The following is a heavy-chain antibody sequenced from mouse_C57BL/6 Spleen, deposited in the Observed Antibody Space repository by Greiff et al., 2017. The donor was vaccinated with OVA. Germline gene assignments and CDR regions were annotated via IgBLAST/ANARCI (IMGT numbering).Heavy chain of an antibody. J-gene: IGHJ3*01. CDR1: GFTFSDYG. Sequence: EVKLVESGGGLVKPGGSLKLSCAASGFTFSDYGMHWVRQAPEKGLEWVAYISSGSSTIYYADTVKGRFTIARDNAKNTLFLQMTSLRSEDTAMYYCARRNSSGYDFAYWGQGTLVTVSA. D-gene: IGHD3-2*02. V-gene: IGHV5-17*01. CDR2: ISSGSSTI. CDR3: ARRNSSGYDFAY.